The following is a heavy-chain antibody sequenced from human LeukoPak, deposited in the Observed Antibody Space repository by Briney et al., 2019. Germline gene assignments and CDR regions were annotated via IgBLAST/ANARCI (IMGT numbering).Heavy chain of an antibody. CDR2: INHSGIT. J-gene: IGHJ5*02. CDR1: GGSFSDYY. V-gene: IGHV4-34*01. Sequence: SETLSLTCAVYGGSFSDYYWSWIRQPPGKGLEWIGEINHSGITNYNPSLESRVTISVDTSKNQFSLTLNSVTAADTAVYYCAGIGDCGTSSCYGGWFDPWSRGTLVTVSS. D-gene: IGHD2-2*01. CDR3: AGIGDCGTSSCYGGWFDP.